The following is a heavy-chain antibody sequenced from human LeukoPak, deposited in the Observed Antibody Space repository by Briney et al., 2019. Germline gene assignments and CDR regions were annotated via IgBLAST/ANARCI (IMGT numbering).Heavy chain of an antibody. CDR1: GFTFRSYE. J-gene: IGHJ4*02. V-gene: IGHV3-48*03. Sequence: GGSLRLSCAASGFTFRSYEMNWVRRAPGKGLEWVSYISSSGSTINYADSVKGRFTISRDNAKNSLYLQMNSLRAEDTAVYYCARAKAYFDWLFDYWGQGTLVTVSS. D-gene: IGHD3-9*01. CDR3: ARAKAYFDWLFDY. CDR2: ISSSGSTI.